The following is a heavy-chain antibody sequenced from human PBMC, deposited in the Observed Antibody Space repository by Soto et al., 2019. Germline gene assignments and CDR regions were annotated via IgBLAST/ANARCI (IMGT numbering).Heavy chain of an antibody. Sequence: SETLSITCAVYGGSFSGYYWSWIRQPPGKGLEWIGEINHSGSTNYNPSLKSRVTISVDTSKNQFSLKLSSVTAADTAVYYCARGIKYGDYSRWFDPWGPGTLVTVSS. V-gene: IGHV4-34*01. CDR3: ARGIKYGDYSRWFDP. D-gene: IGHD4-17*01. CDR1: GGSFSGYY. CDR2: INHSGST. J-gene: IGHJ5*02.